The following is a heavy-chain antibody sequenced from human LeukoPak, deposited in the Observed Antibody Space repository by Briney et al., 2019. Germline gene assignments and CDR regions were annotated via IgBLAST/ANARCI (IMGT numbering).Heavy chain of an antibody. J-gene: IGHJ3*01. V-gene: IGHV3-23*01. D-gene: IGHD6-19*01. CDR1: GFTFSSYA. Sequence: GGSLRLSCAASGFTFSSYAMSWVRQASGKGLEWVSAISGSGGGTYSADSVNGRFTISRDNSENTVSLQMRSLRAEDTALYYCAKDLALAGTGGGFDVWGQGTRVAVSS. CDR2: ISGSGGGT. CDR3: AKDLALAGTGGGFDV.